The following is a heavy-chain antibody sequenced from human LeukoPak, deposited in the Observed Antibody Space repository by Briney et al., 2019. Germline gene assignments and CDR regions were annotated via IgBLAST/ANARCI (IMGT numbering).Heavy chain of an antibody. V-gene: IGHV3-20*04. D-gene: IGHD1-1*01. CDR3: APAGGGNDVHN. CDR2: INWNGGST. CDR1: GFTFDDYG. Sequence: PGGSLRLSCAASGFTFDDYGMSWVRQAPGKGLEWVSGINWNGGSTGYADSVKGRFTISRDNAKNSLYLQMNSLRAEDTTLFYCAPAGGGNDVHNWGQGTLVTVSS. J-gene: IGHJ4*02.